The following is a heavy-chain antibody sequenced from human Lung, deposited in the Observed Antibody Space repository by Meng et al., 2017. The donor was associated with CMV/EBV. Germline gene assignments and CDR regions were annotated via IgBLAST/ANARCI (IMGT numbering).Heavy chain of an antibody. J-gene: IGHJ4*02. CDR2: INAGNGNT. V-gene: IGHV1-3*01. Sequence: QVQLVQAGAEGKKPGASVKVSCKASGYTFTSYAMHWVRQAPGQRLEWMGWINAGNGNTKYSQRFQGRVTITRDTSASTAYMELSSLRSEDTTVYYCARAGYDSSGYYPQQFDYWGQGTLGTVSS. CDR1: GYTFTSYA. CDR3: ARAGYDSSGYYPQQFDY. D-gene: IGHD3-22*01.